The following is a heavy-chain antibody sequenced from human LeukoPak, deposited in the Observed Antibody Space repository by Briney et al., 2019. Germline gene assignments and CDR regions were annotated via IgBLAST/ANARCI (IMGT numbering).Heavy chain of an antibody. Sequence: GGSLRLSCAASGFTFSSYAMSWVRQAPGKGLEWVSAISGSGGSTYYADSVKGRFTISRDNSKNTLYLQMNSLRAEDTAVYYCAKSPFLEWFSRNWFDPWGQGTLVTVSS. J-gene: IGHJ5*02. CDR2: ISGSGGST. V-gene: IGHV3-23*01. CDR3: AKSPFLEWFSRNWFDP. D-gene: IGHD3-3*02. CDR1: GFTFSSYA.